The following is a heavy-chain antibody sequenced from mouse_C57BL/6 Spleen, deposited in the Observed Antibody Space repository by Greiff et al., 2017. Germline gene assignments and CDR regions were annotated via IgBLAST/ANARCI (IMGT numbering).Heavy chain of an antibody. J-gene: IGHJ2*01. Sequence: VQLQQPGAELVMPGASVKLSCKASGYTFTSYWMHWVKQRPGQGLEWIGEIDPSDSYTNYNQKFKGKSTLTVDKSSSTAYMQLSSLTSEDSAVYYCARGLRRRWDFDYWGQGTTLTVSS. CDR3: ARGLRRRWDFDY. CDR2: IDPSDSYT. V-gene: IGHV1-69*01. CDR1: GYTFTSYW. D-gene: IGHD2-4*01.